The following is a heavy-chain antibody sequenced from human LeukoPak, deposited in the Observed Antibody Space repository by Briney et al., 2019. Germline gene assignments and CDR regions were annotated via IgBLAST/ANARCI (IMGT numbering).Heavy chain of an antibody. Sequence: SVKVSCKASGGTFSSYAISWVRQAPGQGLEWMGGIIPIFGTANYAQKFQGRVTITADESTSTAYMELSSLRSEDTAVYYCARDRRITGTTSHFDYWGQGTLVTVSS. CDR3: ARDRRITGTTSHFDY. CDR1: GGTFSSYA. CDR2: IIPIFGTA. D-gene: IGHD1-7*01. J-gene: IGHJ4*02. V-gene: IGHV1-69*01.